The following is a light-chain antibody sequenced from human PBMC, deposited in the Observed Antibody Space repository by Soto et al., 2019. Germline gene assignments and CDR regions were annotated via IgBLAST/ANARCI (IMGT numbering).Light chain of an antibody. J-gene: IGKJ2*01. CDR2: AAS. V-gene: IGKV1-39*01. CDR1: QSISSY. CDR3: QQSYSAPVT. Sequence: DIQMTQSPSSLSASIGDRVTITCRASQSISSYLNWFQQKPGEAPKLLIQAASSLQSGVPSRFSCSGSGTDFTLTINSLQPEDFAVYYCQQSYSAPVTFVQGTKV.